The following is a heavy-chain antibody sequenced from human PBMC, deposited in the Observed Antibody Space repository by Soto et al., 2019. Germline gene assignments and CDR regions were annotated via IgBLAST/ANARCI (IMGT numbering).Heavy chain of an antibody. CDR3: VEGWNDF. CDR2: IKSKSDGGAR. D-gene: IGHD1-1*01. CDR1: GFMFSSAW. V-gene: IGHV3-15*01. J-gene: IGHJ4*02. Sequence: EVQLVESGGDLVKPGGSLRLSCVTSGFMFSSAWMSWVRQAPGKGLEWVGRIKSKSDGGARDYVAPVKGRFSISRDDSKNTVYLQMNSLRAEDTAVYYCVEGWNDFWGQGTLVTVSS.